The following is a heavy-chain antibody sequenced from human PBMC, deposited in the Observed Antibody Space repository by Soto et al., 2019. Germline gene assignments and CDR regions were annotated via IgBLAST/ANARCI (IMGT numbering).Heavy chain of an antibody. CDR2: ISYDGSNK. CDR3: ARGNWFDP. V-gene: IGHV3-30-3*01. CDR1: GFTVCSYA. J-gene: IGHJ5*02. Sequence: GGSLRLSWAASGFTVCSYAMDWVRQAPGKGLEWVAVISYDGSNKYYADSVKGRFTISRDNSKNTLYLQMNSLRAEDTAVYYCARGNWFDPWGQGTLVTVSS.